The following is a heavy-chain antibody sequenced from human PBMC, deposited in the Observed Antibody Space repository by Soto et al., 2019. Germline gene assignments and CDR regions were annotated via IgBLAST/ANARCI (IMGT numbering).Heavy chain of an antibody. CDR3: ARHMADSSGYYSSYYYYGMDV. CDR1: GYSFTSYW. V-gene: IGHV5-51*01. CDR2: IYPGDSDT. Sequence: GESLKISCKGSGYSFTSYWIGWVRQMPGKGLEWMGIIYPGDSDTRYSPSFQGQVTISADKSISTAYLQWSSLKASDTAMYYCARHMADSSGYYSSYYYYGMDVWGQGTTVTVSS. J-gene: IGHJ6*02. D-gene: IGHD3-22*01.